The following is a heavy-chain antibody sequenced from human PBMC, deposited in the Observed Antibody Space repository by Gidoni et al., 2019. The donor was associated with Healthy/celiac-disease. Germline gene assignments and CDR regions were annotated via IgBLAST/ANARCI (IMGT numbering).Heavy chain of an antibody. CDR3: ARDNYYDSSGYYYFDY. Sequence: EVQLVESGGGLVKPGGSLSLSCAASGFTFSSYSMNWVRQAPGKGLEWVSSISRSSSYIYYADSVKGRFTIFRDNAKNSLYLQMNSLRAEDTAVYYCARDNYYDSSGYYYFDYWGQGTLVTVSS. CDR1: GFTFSSYS. D-gene: IGHD3-22*01. V-gene: IGHV3-21*01. CDR2: ISRSSSYI. J-gene: IGHJ4*02.